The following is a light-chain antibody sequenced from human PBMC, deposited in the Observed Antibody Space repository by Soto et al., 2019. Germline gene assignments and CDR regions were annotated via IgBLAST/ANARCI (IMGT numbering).Light chain of an antibody. V-gene: IGLV2-14*01. CDR1: SSDVGSYNY. Sequence: SALAQPASVSGSPGQSITISCTGTSSDVGSYNYVSWYQQHPGKAPKLMICEVSNRPSGVSNRFSGSKSGNTASLTISGLQAEDEADYYCSSYTRSSTLVFGTGTKVTVL. CDR3: SSYTRSSTLV. J-gene: IGLJ1*01. CDR2: EVS.